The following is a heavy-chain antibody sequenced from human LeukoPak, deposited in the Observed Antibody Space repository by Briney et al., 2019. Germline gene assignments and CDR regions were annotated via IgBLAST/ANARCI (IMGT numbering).Heavy chain of an antibody. J-gene: IGHJ5*02. Sequence: SETLSLTCAVYGVSFSGYYWSWIRQPPGKGLEWIGEINHSGSTNYNPSLKSRVTISVDTSKNQFSLKLSSVTAADTAVYYCARGPITYYYDSSGYYLAWGQGTLVTVSS. V-gene: IGHV4-34*01. CDR1: GVSFSGYY. CDR2: INHSGST. CDR3: ARGPITYYYDSSGYYLA. D-gene: IGHD3-22*01.